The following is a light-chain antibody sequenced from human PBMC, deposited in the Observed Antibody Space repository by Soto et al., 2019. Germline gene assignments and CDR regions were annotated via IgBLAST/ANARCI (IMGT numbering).Light chain of an antibody. CDR3: QHFGNSQYT. V-gene: IGKV3-20*01. Sequence: EIVLTQSPGTLSLSPGERASLSCRASQSVNRSYLAWYQQKPGQAPRLLIYRASSRATGIPDRFSGSGSGTDFTLTISRLEPGDFAVYYCQHFGNSQYTFGQGTKLEIK. CDR2: RAS. CDR1: QSVNRSY. J-gene: IGKJ2*01.